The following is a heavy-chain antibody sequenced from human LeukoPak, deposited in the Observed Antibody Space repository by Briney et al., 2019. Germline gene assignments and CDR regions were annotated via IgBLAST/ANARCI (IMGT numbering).Heavy chain of an antibody. V-gene: IGHV1-69*10. CDR2: IILTLDIP. J-gene: IGHJ4*02. D-gene: IGHD3-16*01. CDR1: GGTFSSYA. CDR3: ARDADDVSASAGDDY. Sequence: SVKVSCKASGGTFSSYAINWVRQVPGQGLEWMGGIILTLDIPNYAQKFQGRVTITADKFTSTVYMELSSLKSEDTAVYYCARDADDVSASAGDDYWGQGTLVTVSS.